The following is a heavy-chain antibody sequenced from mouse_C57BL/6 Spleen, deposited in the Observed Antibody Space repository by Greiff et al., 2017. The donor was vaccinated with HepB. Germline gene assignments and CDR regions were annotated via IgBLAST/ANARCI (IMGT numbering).Heavy chain of an antibody. CDR1: GFTFSSYA. CDR3: ARTGKLGYFDV. J-gene: IGHJ1*03. Sequence: EVQRVESGGGLVKPGGSLKLSCAASGFTFSSYAMSWVRQTPEKRLEWVATISDGGSYTYYPDNVKGRFTISRDNAKNNLYLQMSHLKSEDTAMYYCARTGKLGYFDVWGTGTTVTVSS. V-gene: IGHV5-4*01. D-gene: IGHD4-1*01. CDR2: ISDGGSYT.